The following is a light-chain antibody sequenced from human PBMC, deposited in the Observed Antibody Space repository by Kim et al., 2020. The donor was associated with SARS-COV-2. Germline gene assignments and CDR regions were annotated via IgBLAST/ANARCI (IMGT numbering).Light chain of an antibody. CDR1: SLRTYY. J-gene: IGLJ3*02. Sequence: ALGPTVRITCHRDSLRTYYASLYQQKTGQAPILVFYCRNNRPSGIPDRFSGSSSGNTASLTATGAQAVDEADYYCNSRDNSGDHVVFGGGTQLTVL. CDR3: NSRDNSGDHVV. V-gene: IGLV3-19*01. CDR2: CRN.